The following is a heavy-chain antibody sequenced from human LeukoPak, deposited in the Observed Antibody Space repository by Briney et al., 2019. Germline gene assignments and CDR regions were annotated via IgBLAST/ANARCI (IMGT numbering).Heavy chain of an antibody. V-gene: IGHV4-38-2*02. J-gene: IGHJ1*01. CDR3: ARVAAGIGFFQH. Sequence: SETLSLTCIVSGYSISSGYYGGWIRQPPGKGLEWIGNIHHSGSTYYNPSLKSRVTISVDTSKNQLSLKLSSVTAADTAVYYCARVAAGIGFFQHWGQGTLVTVSS. D-gene: IGHD6-13*01. CDR2: IHHSGST. CDR1: GYSISSGYY.